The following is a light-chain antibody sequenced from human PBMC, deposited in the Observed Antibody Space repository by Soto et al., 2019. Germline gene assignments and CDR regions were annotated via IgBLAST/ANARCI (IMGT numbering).Light chain of an antibody. CDR2: DAS. Sequence: EIVLTQSPTLSLSPVERATLSCRASQSVSSYLAWYQQKPGQAPRLLIFDASNRATGIPARFSGSGSGTDFTLTISSLEPEDFAVYYCQLRSNWLITFGQGTRLEIK. CDR3: QLRSNWLIT. CDR1: QSVSSY. J-gene: IGKJ5*01. V-gene: IGKV3-11*01.